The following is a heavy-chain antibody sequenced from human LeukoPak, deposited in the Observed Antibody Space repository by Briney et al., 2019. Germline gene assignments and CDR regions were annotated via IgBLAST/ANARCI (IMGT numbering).Heavy chain of an antibody. CDR3: ARELVDAFDI. CDR1: GGSISSYY. D-gene: IGHD2-21*01. Sequence: SETLSLTCTVSGGSISSYYWSWIRQPPGKGLEWIGYIYYSGSTNYNPSLKSRVTISVDTSKSQFSLKLSSVTAADTAVYYCARELVDAFDIWGQGTMVTVSS. J-gene: IGHJ3*02. V-gene: IGHV4-59*01. CDR2: IYYSGST.